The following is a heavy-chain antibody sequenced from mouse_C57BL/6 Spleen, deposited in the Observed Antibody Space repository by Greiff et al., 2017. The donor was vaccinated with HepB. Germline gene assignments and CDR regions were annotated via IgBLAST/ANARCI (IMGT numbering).Heavy chain of an antibody. Sequence: VKLMESGPGLVQPSQSLSITCTVSGFSLTSYGVHWVRQSPGKGLEWLGVIWRGGSTDYNAAFMSRLSITKDNSKSQVFFKMNSLQADDTAIYYCAKGTTVVGGNWYFDVWGTGTTVTVSS. V-gene: IGHV2-5*01. CDR2: IWRGGST. CDR3: AKGTTVVGGNWYFDV. J-gene: IGHJ1*03. D-gene: IGHD1-1*01. CDR1: GFSLTSYG.